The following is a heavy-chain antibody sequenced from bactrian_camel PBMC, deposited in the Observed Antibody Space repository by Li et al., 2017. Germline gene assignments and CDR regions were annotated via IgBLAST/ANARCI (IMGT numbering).Heavy chain of an antibody. CDR1: GNAFSTVC. CDR3: ATRDLAWSFNA. CDR2: IDNGGKL. D-gene: IGHD1*01. J-gene: IGHJ6*01. V-gene: IGHV3S53*01. Sequence: HVQLVESGGGSVESGGSLKLSCVVGGNAFSTVCMSWFRQIPGKEREEEREAVAIIDNGGKLKYAESVKGRFTISLGNAKNIVYLQLNSLKTEDTATYYCATRDLAWSFNAWGQGTQVTVS.